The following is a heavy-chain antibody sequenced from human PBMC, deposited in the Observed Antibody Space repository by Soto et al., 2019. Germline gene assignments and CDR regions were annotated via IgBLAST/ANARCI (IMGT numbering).Heavy chain of an antibody. CDR3: AGTLYGDNVDY. CDR2: MNPNSGNT. J-gene: IGHJ4*02. D-gene: IGHD4-17*01. CDR1: GGTFSSYA. Sequence: ASVKVSCKASGGTFSSYAISWVRQATGQGLEWMGWMNPNSGNTGYAQKFQGRVTMTRNTSISTAYMELSSLRSEDTAVYYCAGTLYGDNVDYWGQGTLVTVSS. V-gene: IGHV1-8*02.